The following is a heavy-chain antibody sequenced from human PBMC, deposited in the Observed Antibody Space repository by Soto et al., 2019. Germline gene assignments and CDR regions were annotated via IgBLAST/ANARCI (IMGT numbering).Heavy chain of an antibody. CDR2: ISAYNGNT. J-gene: IGHJ6*02. V-gene: IGHV1-18*01. CDR3: ARSTEPVYYYYGMDV. D-gene: IGHD1-26*01. Sequence: QVQLVQSGAEVKKPGASVKVSCKASGYTFTSYGISWVRQAPGQGLEWMGWISAYNGNTNYAQKLQGRVTMTTDTSXXTAYMELRSLRSDDTAVYYCARSTEPVYYYYGMDVWGQGTTVTVSS. CDR1: GYTFTSYG.